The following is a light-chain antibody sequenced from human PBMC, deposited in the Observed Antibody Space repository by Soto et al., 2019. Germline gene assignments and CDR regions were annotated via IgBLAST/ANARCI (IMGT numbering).Light chain of an antibody. CDR1: QSISNW. Sequence: DIQMTQSPSTLSASVGDRRTITCRASQSISNWLAWYQQRPGKAPKLLIFDASSLESGVPSRFSGSGSGTEFTLTISSLQPDDFATYYCQQYNTYSKTFGQGTKVDI. CDR2: DAS. V-gene: IGKV1-5*01. J-gene: IGKJ1*01. CDR3: QQYNTYSKT.